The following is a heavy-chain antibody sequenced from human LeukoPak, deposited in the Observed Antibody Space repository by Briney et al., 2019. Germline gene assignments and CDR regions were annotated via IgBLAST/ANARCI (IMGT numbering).Heavy chain of an antibody. Sequence: PGGSLRLSCAASGFTFSSYGMHWVRQAPGKGLEWVAFIRYDGSNKYYADSVKGRFTIFRDNSKNTLYLQMNSLRAEDTALYYCARDRGIAVADSFDYWGQGTLVTVSS. CDR1: GFTFSSYG. CDR3: ARDRGIAVADSFDY. CDR2: IRYDGSNK. J-gene: IGHJ4*02. V-gene: IGHV3-30*02. D-gene: IGHD6-19*01.